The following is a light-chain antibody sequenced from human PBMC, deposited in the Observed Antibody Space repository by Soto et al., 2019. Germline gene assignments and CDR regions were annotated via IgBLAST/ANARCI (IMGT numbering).Light chain of an antibody. V-gene: IGKV3-11*01. CDR3: QQRSNWPPT. CDR2: DAS. CDR1: QSVSSY. J-gene: IGKJ1*01. Sequence: EIVLTQSPATLSLSPGEIATLSCRASQSVSSYLAWYQQKPGQTPRLLIYDASNRATGIPVRFSGSGSGTDFTLTISSLEPEDFAVYYCQQRSNWPPTFGQGTKVEIK.